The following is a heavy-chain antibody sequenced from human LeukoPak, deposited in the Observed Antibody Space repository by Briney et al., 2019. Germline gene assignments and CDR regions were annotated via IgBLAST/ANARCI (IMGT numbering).Heavy chain of an antibody. CDR3: ATVPRSSGSSFNY. V-gene: IGHV4-34*01. Sequence: SETLSLTCAIYSESFSGYYWGWIRQPPGKGLEWIGSIYYSGSTYYNPSLKSRVTISVDTSKNQFSLKLSSVTAADTAAYYCATVPRSSGSSFNYWGQGTLVTVSS. D-gene: IGHD6-19*01. CDR2: IYYSGST. J-gene: IGHJ4*02. CDR1: SESFSGYY.